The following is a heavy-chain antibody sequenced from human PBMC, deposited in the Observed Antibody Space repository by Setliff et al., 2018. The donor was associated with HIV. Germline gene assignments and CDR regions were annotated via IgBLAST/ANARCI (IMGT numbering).Heavy chain of an antibody. CDR1: GYTFTSYD. CDR2: MNPNSGNT. CDR3: ARSHDYSVVWFDP. Sequence: ASVKVSCKASGYTFTSYDINWVRQATGQGLEWMGWMNPNSGNTGYAQKFQGRVTMTTDTSTSTAYMELRSLRSDDTAVYYCARSHDYSVVWFDPWGQGTLVTVSS. J-gene: IGHJ5*02. D-gene: IGHD4-4*01. V-gene: IGHV1-8*01.